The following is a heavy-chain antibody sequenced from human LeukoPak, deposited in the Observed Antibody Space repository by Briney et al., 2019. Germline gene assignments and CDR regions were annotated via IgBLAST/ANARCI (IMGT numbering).Heavy chain of an antibody. J-gene: IGHJ3*02. V-gene: IGHV3-23*01. CDR2: ISGSGGST. D-gene: IGHD3-10*01. Sequence: HPGGSLRLSCAASGFTFSSYAMSWVRQAPGKGLEWVSAISGSGGSTYYADSVKGRFTISRDDSKNTLYLQMNSLTAEDTATYYCAKDRAYDYGLGASDIWGQGTMVTVSS. CDR3: AKDRAYDYGLGASDI. CDR1: GFTFSSYA.